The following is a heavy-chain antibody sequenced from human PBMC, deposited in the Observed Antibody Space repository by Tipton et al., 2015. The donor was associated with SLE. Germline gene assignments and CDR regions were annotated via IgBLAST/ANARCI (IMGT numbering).Heavy chain of an antibody. CDR3: ARDLTGANWFDP. CDR2: FYPGGST. V-gene: IGHV4-38-2*02. Sequence: TLSLTCVVSDPSVSNGYYWDWIRQPPGKGLEWIGSFYPGGSTFYNPSLKSRVTISVDTSKNQFSLKVSSVTATDTAVYYCARDLTGANWFDPWGQGTLVTVSS. J-gene: IGHJ5*02. D-gene: IGHD1-14*01. CDR1: DPSVSNGYY.